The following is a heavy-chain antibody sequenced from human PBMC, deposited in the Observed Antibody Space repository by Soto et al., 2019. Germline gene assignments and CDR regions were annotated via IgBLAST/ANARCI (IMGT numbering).Heavy chain of an antibody. CDR2: IFHSGTT. Sequence: SEALSLKCVVSGGSMYSSNWWSWVRQPPGKGLEWIGQIFHSGTTYYNLSLKSRVTISLDKSENQFSLKLSSLTAADTAVYYCASLGTTVTSFDSWGQGTLVTGSS. CDR3: ASLGTTVTSFDS. V-gene: IGHV4-4*02. CDR1: GGSMYSSNW. J-gene: IGHJ4*02. D-gene: IGHD4-4*01.